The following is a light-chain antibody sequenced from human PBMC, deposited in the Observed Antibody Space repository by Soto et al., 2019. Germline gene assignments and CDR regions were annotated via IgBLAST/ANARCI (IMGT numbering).Light chain of an antibody. CDR3: QSYDSSLSGSWV. J-gene: IGLJ3*02. CDR2: GNS. Sequence: QSVLTQPPSASGTPGQRVTISCSGSSSNIGSNTVNWYQQLPGTAPKLLIHGNSNRPSGVPDRISGFKSGTSASLAITGLQAEDEADYYCQSYDSSLSGSWVFGGGTKVTVL. CDR1: SSNIGSNT. V-gene: IGLV1-40*01.